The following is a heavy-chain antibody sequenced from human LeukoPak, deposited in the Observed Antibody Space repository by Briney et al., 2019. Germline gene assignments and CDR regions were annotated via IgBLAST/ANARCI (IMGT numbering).Heavy chain of an antibody. D-gene: IGHD3-22*01. Sequence: SVKVSCKASGGTFSSYAISWVRQAPGQGLEWMGGIIPIFGTANYAQKFQGRVTITTDESTSTAYMELSSLRSEDTAVYYCTREGHYYDSSGGGPFDPWGQGTLVTVSS. CDR3: TREGHYYDSSGGGPFDP. V-gene: IGHV1-69*05. CDR2: IIPIFGTA. J-gene: IGHJ5*02. CDR1: GGTFSSYA.